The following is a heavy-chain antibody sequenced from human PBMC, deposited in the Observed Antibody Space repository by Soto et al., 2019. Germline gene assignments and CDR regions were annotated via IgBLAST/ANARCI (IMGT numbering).Heavy chain of an antibody. CDR2: IYYSGST. CDR3: AKYRYYYDSSGYLTDNWFDP. V-gene: IGHV4-59*01. J-gene: IGHJ5*02. Sequence: PSETLSLTCTVSGGSISSYYWSWIRQPPGKGLEWIGYIYYSGSTNYNPSLKSRVTISVDTSKNQFSLKLSSVTAADTAVYYCAKYRYYYDSSGYLTDNWFDPWGQGTLVTSPQ. D-gene: IGHD3-22*01. CDR1: GGSISSYY.